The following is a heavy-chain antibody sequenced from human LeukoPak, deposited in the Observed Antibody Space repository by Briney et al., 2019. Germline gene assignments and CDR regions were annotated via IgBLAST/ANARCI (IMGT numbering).Heavy chain of an antibody. CDR2: IFYSGST. D-gene: IGHD2-15*01. V-gene: IGHV4-39*01. CDR1: GGSISSYY. Sequence: PSETLSLTCTVSGGSISSYYWSWIRQPPGKGLEWIGSIFYSGSTYYNPSLKSRVTISVDTSKNQISLKVTSVTAADTAIYYCSRLYSGTRPPDYWGQGTLVTVSS. CDR3: SRLYSGTRPPDY. J-gene: IGHJ4*02.